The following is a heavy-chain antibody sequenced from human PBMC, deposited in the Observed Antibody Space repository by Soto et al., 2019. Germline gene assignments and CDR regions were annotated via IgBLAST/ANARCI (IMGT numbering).Heavy chain of an antibody. V-gene: IGHV1-69*13. D-gene: IGHD2-2*01. CDR3: ARSRGSSTSSDYYYYYGMDV. CDR1: GGTFSSYA. J-gene: IGHJ6*02. CDR2: IIPIFGTA. Sequence: GASVKVSCKASGGTFSSYAISWVRQAPGQGLEWMGGIIPIFGTANYAQKFQGRVTITADESTSTGYMELRRLRSEEMGVYYCARSRGSSTSSDYYYYYGMDVWGQGTTLTVSS.